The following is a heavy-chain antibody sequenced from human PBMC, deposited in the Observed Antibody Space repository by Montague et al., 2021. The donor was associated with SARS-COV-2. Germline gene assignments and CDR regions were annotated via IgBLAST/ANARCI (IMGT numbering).Heavy chain of an antibody. CDR2: IDWDDDK. D-gene: IGHD6-13*01. V-gene: IGHV2-70*11. Sequence: PALVKHTQTLTLTCTFSGFSLSTSGVGVGWIRQPPGKALEWLARIDWDDDKYYSTSLKTRLTISKDTSKNQVVLTMTNMDPVDTATYYCARILVAAAGSPFDPGGQGTLVTVSS. CDR3: ARILVAAAGSPFDP. J-gene: IGHJ5*02. CDR1: GFSLSTSGVG.